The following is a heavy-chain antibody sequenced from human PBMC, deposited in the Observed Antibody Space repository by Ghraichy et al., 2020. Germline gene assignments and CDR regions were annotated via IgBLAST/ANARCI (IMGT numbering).Heavy chain of an antibody. CDR2: IYPGNSDT. CDR1: GYSFNNYW. V-gene: IGHV5-51*01. D-gene: IGHD6-6*01. Sequence: GESLNISCKISGYSFNNYWIGWVRQMPGKGLEWMGIIYPGNSDTTYSPSFRGQVTISADKSMNTAYLQWGSVKASDTAMYYCARQGISARVMDYWGQGTLVTVSS. CDR3: ARQGISARVMDY. J-gene: IGHJ4*02.